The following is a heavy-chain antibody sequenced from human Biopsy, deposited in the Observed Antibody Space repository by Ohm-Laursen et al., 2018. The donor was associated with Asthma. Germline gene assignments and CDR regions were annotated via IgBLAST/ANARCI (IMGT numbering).Heavy chain of an antibody. CDR1: GFTFSDYY. J-gene: IGHJ1*01. V-gene: IGHV3-7*01. Sequence: LRLSCAASGFTFSDYYMSWIRQAPGKGLEWVANIKHDGTEKNHVDSLKGRFTISRDNAKNSLYLQMNSLRAEDTAVYYCARTFHFWSPYHAEHYQLWGQGTLVTVSS. CDR2: IKHDGTEK. D-gene: IGHD3-3*02. CDR3: ARTFHFWSPYHAEHYQL.